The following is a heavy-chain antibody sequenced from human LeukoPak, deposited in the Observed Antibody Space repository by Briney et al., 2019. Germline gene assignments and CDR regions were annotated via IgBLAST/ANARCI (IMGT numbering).Heavy chain of an antibody. CDR3: AKGYSSSWNDY. CDR1: GYTFTSYD. V-gene: IGHV1-8*01. Sequence: GASVKVSCKASGYTFTSYDINWVREATGQGLELVGWVNPDSANTGYAQKFQSRVTVTRNTSINTAYMELSGLRSEDTAVYYCAKGYSSSWNDYWGQGTLVTVS. J-gene: IGHJ4*02. CDR2: VNPDSANT. D-gene: IGHD6-13*01.